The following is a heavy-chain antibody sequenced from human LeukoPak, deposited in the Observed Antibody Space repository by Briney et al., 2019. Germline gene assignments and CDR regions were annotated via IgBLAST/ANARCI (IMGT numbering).Heavy chain of an antibody. CDR3: ARDSYSSGWFSDY. Sequence: ASVKVSCKGSGYTFTGYYMHWVRQAPGQGLEWMGWINPNSGGTNYAQESQGRVTMTRDTSISTAYMELSRLRSNDTAVYYCARDSYSSGWFSDYWGQGTLVTAS. V-gene: IGHV1-2*02. CDR1: GYTFTGYY. CDR2: INPNSGGT. J-gene: IGHJ4*02. D-gene: IGHD6-19*01.